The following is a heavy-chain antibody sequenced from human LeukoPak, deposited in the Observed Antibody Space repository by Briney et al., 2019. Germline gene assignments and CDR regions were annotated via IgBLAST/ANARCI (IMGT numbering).Heavy chain of an antibody. Sequence: GGSLRLSCAASGFTFSSYSMNWVRQAPGKGLEWVSYISTNTTTIYYADSVKGRFTISRDNAKNSLYLQMNSLRVEDTAVYYCVRVGTSFDIWGQGTMVTVSS. V-gene: IGHV3-48*01. CDR3: VRVGTSFDI. CDR2: ISTNTTTI. D-gene: IGHD7-27*01. CDR1: GFTFSSYS. J-gene: IGHJ3*02.